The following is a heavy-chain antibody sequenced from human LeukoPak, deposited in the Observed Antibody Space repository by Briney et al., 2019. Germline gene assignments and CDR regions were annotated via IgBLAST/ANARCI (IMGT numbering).Heavy chain of an antibody. CDR3: ARDPYYYDSSGYYPPDY. CDR2: IKQDGSEK. J-gene: IGHJ4*02. CDR1: GFTFSSYW. V-gene: IGHV3-7*01. Sequence: GGTLRLSSAASGFTFSSYWMSWVRQAPGKGLEWVANIKQDGSEKYDVDSVKGRFTISRDNAKNSLYLQMNSLRAEDTAVYYCARDPYYYDSSGYYPPDYWGQGTLVTVSS. D-gene: IGHD3-22*01.